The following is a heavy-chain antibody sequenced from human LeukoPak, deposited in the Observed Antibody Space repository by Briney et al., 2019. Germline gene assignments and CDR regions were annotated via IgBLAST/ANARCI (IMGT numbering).Heavy chain of an antibody. CDR3: ARGVARTYYSDTSGYAAADY. J-gene: IGHJ4*02. CDR2: INHSGST. Sequence: PSETLSLTCAVYGESFSGYYWSWIRQPPGNGLEWIGEINHSGSTNYNPSLKSRVTISVDTSKNQFFLKLSSVTAADTAVYYCARGVARTYYSDTSGYAAADYWGQGTLVTVSS. V-gene: IGHV4-34*01. CDR1: GESFSGYY. D-gene: IGHD3-22*01.